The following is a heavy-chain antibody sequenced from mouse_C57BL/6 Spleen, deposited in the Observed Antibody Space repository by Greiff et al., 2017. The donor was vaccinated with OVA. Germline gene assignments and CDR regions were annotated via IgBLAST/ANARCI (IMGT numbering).Heavy chain of an antibody. Sequence: VQLQQSGPELVKPGASVKISCKASGHTFTDYYMNWVKQSHGKSLEWIGDINPNNGGTSYNQKFKGKATLTVDKSSSTAYMELRSLTSEDSAVYYCARSSYAMDYWGQGTSVTVSS. V-gene: IGHV1-26*01. CDR1: GHTFTDYY. J-gene: IGHJ4*01. CDR2: INPNNGGT. CDR3: ARSSYAMDY.